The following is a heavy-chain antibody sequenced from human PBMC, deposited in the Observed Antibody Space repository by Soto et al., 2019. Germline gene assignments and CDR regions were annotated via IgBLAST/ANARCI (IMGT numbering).Heavy chain of an antibody. Sequence: SETLSLTCAVYGGSFSGDYWSWIRQPPGKGLEWIGEINHSGSTNYNPSLKSRVTISVDTSKNQFSLKLSSVTAADTAVYYCARLKGSCRKRPGYWGQGTLVTXSS. CDR2: INHSGST. V-gene: IGHV4-34*01. CDR1: GGSFSGDY. D-gene: IGHD3-16*02. J-gene: IGHJ4*02. CDR3: ARLKGSCRKRPGY.